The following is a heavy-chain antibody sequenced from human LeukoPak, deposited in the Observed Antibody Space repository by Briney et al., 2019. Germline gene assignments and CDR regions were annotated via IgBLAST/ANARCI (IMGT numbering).Heavy chain of an antibody. Sequence: GGSLRLSCAASGFTFSTYAMSWVRQAPGKGLEWVSAISGSGGSTYYADSVKGRFTISRDNSKNTLYLQMNSLRAEDTAVYYCAKIRRVITMVRGPLRGGWFDPWGQGTLVTVSS. J-gene: IGHJ5*02. CDR1: GFTFSTYA. CDR3: AKIRRVITMVRGPLRGGWFDP. V-gene: IGHV3-23*01. D-gene: IGHD3-10*01. CDR2: ISGSGGST.